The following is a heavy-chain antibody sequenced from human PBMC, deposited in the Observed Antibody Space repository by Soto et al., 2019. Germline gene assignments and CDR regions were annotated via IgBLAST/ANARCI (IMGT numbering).Heavy chain of an antibody. Sequence: QVQLVQSGAEVKKPGSSVKVSCKAAGGTFSSYAISWVRQAPGQGLDWMGGIIPIFGTANYAQKFQGRVTITADESTSTAYMGLSSLRSEDTAVYYCAQRSPVRISNRYDGMDVWGHGTTVTVSS. V-gene: IGHV1-69*01. CDR3: AQRSPVRISNRYDGMDV. D-gene: IGHD1-20*01. J-gene: IGHJ6*02. CDR2: IIPIFGTA. CDR1: GGTFSSYA.